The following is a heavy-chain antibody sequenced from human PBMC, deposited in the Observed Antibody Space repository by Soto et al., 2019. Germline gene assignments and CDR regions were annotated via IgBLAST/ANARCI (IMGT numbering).Heavy chain of an antibody. Sequence: GASVKVSCKASGGTFSSYAISWVRQAPGQGLEWMGGIIPIFGTANYAQKFQGRVTITADKSTSTAYMELSSLRSEDTAVYYCASTYYYDSSGYYGPVTFDYWGQGTLV. CDR2: IIPIFGTA. V-gene: IGHV1-69*06. CDR3: ASTYYYDSSGYYGPVTFDY. D-gene: IGHD3-22*01. J-gene: IGHJ4*02. CDR1: GGTFSSYA.